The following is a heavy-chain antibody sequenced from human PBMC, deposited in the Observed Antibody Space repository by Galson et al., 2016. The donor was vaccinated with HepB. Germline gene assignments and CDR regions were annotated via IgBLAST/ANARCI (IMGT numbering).Heavy chain of an antibody. CDR1: GFTFSNAW. V-gene: IGHV3-30*18. CDR3: AKDLWINKWTNYFDY. J-gene: IGHJ4*02. Sequence: SLRLSCAASGFTFSNAWMNWVRQAPGKGLEWVAMISYDGSAEYYADSVKGRFTISRDNSENTMYLQMSSLRTEDTAVYYCAKDLWINKWTNYFDYWGQGTLVTGSS. CDR2: ISYDGSAE. D-gene: IGHD5-12*01.